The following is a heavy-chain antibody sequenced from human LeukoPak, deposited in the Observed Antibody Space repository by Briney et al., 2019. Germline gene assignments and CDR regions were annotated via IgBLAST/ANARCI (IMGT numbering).Heavy chain of an antibody. CDR3: ARRPYSDTSGRLSDV. Sequence: PGGSQRLSCAASGFIFSTQTMNWVRQAPGKGLEWVSSISGSGTYIYYADSLTGRFTISRDNARNSLYLQMNSLRAEDTAVYFCARRPYSDTSGRLSDVWGQGTTVTVSS. CDR1: GFIFSTQT. J-gene: IGHJ6*02. D-gene: IGHD3-22*01. V-gene: IGHV3-21*01. CDR2: ISGSGTYI.